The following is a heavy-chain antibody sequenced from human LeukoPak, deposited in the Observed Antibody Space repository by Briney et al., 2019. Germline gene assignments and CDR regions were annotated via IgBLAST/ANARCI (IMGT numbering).Heavy chain of an antibody. CDR1: GGSISSYY. V-gene: IGHV4-59*12. J-gene: IGHJ5*02. D-gene: IGHD3-10*01. CDR3: ARGYGSGSFNWFDP. Sequence: SSETLSLTCTVSGGSISSYYWSWIRQPPGKGLEWIGYIYYSGSTNYNPSLKSRVTISVDTSKNQFSLKLSSVTAADTAVYYCARGYGSGSFNWFDPWGQGTLVTVSS. CDR2: IYYSGST.